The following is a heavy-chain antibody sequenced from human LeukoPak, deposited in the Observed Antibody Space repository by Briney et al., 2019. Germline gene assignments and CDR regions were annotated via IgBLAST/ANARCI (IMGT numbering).Heavy chain of an antibody. J-gene: IGHJ4*02. D-gene: IGHD2-2*01. CDR3: ARGASARQDY. Sequence: GGSLRLSCAASGFTFSDYWMHWVRQAPGKGLEWVSHINSDGRDTNYADSVKGRFTISRDNAKNTLYLQMNSLRAEDTAVYYCARGASARQDYWGQGTLVTVSS. V-gene: IGHV3-74*01. CDR1: GFTFSDYW. CDR2: INSDGRDT.